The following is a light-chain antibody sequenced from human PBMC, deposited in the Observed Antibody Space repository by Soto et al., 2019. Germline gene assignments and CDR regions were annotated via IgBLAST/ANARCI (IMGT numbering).Light chain of an antibody. CDR2: GAS. Sequence: DIQMTQSPSSLSASVGDTVTITCRASQGISSSLAWYQQKARKVPDLLIYGASTLQSGVPSHFSGSGSGTDFTLTISSLQPEDVATYYCQEYHSPPFTFGPGTKVEMK. V-gene: IGKV1-27*01. J-gene: IGKJ3*01. CDR1: QGISSS. CDR3: QEYHSPPFT.